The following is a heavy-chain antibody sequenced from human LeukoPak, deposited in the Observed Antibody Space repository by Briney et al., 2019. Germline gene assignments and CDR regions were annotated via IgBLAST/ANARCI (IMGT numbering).Heavy chain of an antibody. Sequence: SETLSLTCTVSGGSISSYYWSWIRQPPGKGLEWIGYIYNSGSTNHNPSLKSRVTISVDTSKNQFSLKLSSVTAADTAVYYCARLGVGYYFGYWGQGTLVTVSS. V-gene: IGHV4-59*08. CDR1: GGSISSYY. J-gene: IGHJ4*02. CDR2: IYNSGST. CDR3: ARLGVGYYFGY. D-gene: IGHD3-10*01.